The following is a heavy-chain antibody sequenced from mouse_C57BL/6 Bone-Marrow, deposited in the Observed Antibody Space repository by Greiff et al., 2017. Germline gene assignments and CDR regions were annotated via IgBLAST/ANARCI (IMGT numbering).Heavy chain of an antibody. D-gene: IGHD2-3*01. CDR3: AREGLLPWFAY. Sequence: EVKLQESGPGLVKPSQSLSLTCSVTGYSITSGYYWNWIRQFPGNKLEWMGHISYDGSNNYNPSPKNRISTTRVTSKNQLFLTLNSVTTEDTATYYCAREGLLPWFAYWGQGTLLTVSA. V-gene: IGHV3-6*01. CDR1: GYSITSGYY. J-gene: IGHJ3*01. CDR2: ISYDGSN.